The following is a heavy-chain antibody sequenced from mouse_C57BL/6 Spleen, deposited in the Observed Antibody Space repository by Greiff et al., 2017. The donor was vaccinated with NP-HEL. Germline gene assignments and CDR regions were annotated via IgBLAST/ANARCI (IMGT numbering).Heavy chain of an antibody. Sequence: QVQLQQSGAELVKPGASVKLSCKASGYTFTSYWMHWVKQRPGQGLEWIGMIHPNSGSTNYNEKFKSKATLTVDKSSSTAYMQLSSLTSEDSAVYYWARGGVTTVVADYWGQGTTLTVSS. CDR1: GYTFTSYW. CDR3: ARGGVTTVVADY. CDR2: IHPNSGST. D-gene: IGHD1-1*01. J-gene: IGHJ2*01. V-gene: IGHV1-64*01.